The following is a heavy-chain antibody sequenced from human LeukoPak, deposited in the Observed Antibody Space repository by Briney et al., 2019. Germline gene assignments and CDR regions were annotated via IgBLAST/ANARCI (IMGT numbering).Heavy chain of an antibody. CDR2: INSDGSST. Sequence: GGSLRLSCAASGFTFSSYWMHWVRQAPGKGLVWVSRINSDGSSTSYADSVKGRFTISRDNAKNTLYLQMNSLRAEDTAVYYCAKSLAIREAPDYWGQGTLVTVSS. CDR1: GFTFSSYW. D-gene: IGHD3-16*01. V-gene: IGHV3-74*01. J-gene: IGHJ4*02. CDR3: AKSLAIREAPDY.